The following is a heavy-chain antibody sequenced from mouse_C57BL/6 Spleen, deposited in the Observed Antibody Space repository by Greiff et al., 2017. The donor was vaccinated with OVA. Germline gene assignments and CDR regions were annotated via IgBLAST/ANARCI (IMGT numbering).Heavy chain of an antibody. D-gene: IGHD3-2*02. Sequence: VKLQQSGPELVKPGASVKISCKASGYAFSSSWMNWVKQRPGKGLEWIGRIYPGDGDTNYNGKFKGKATLTADKSSSTAYMQLSSLTSEDSAVYFCARRTAQALFAYWGQGTLVTVSA. CDR2: IYPGDGDT. CDR1: GYAFSSSW. V-gene: IGHV1-82*01. CDR3: ARRTAQALFAY. J-gene: IGHJ3*01.